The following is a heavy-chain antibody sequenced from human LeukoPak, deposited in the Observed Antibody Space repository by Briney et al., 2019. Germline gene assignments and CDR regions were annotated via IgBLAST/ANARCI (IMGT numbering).Heavy chain of an antibody. Sequence: PGGSLRLSCAASGFTFSSYWMSWVRQAPGKGLEWVSTIIGSGGTTYYADSVKGRFTISRDNSKNTLYLQMNSLRAEDTALYYCAKEPIAVPGTFDYWGQGTLVTVSS. D-gene: IGHD6-19*01. CDR2: IIGSGGTT. J-gene: IGHJ4*02. V-gene: IGHV3-23*01. CDR1: GFTFSSYW. CDR3: AKEPIAVPGTFDY.